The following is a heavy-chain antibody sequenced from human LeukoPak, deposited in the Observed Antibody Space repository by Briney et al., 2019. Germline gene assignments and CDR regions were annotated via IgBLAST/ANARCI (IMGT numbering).Heavy chain of an antibody. V-gene: IGHV3-43*02. Sequence: GGSLRLSCAASGLTFDDYAMQWVRQAPGKGLEWVSLISGDGGSTYYADSVKGRFTISRDNSKNSLYLQMNSLRTEDTALYYCAKDIDYMGYFDYWGQGTLVTVSS. J-gene: IGHJ4*02. D-gene: IGHD4-11*01. CDR3: AKDIDYMGYFDY. CDR2: ISGDGGST. CDR1: GLTFDDYA.